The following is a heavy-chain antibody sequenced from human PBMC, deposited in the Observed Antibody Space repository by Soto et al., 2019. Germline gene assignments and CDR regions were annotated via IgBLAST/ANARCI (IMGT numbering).Heavy chain of an antibody. D-gene: IGHD3-3*01. Sequence: QVQLVQSGAEVKKPGSSVKVSCKASGGTFSSYAISWVRQAPGQGLEWLGGIIPIFGTATYAQKFQGRVTITADESTSTAYMELSSLRSEDTAVYYCARVREPRLYYYGMDVWAKGPRSPSP. CDR1: GGTFSSYA. V-gene: IGHV1-69*01. CDR3: ARVREPRLYYYGMDV. J-gene: IGHJ6*02. CDR2: IIPIFGTA.